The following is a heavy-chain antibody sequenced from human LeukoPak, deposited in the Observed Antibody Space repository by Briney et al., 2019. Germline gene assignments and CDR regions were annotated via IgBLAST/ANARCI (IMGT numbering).Heavy chain of an antibody. J-gene: IGHJ5*02. CDR1: GYTFTSYG. CDR3: AREGADDHGRLLWFDP. Sequence: ASVKVSCKASGYTFTSYGISWVRQAPGQGLEWMGWISAYNGNTNYAQKLQGRVTMTTDTSTNTTYMDLRSLRSDDTAFYCYAREGADDHGRLLWFDPWRRGPLVTVSS. V-gene: IGHV1-18*01. CDR2: ISAYNGNT. D-gene: IGHD4-17*01.